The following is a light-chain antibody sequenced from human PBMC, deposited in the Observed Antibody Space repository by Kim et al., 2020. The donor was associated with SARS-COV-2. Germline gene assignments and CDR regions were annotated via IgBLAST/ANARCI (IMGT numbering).Light chain of an antibody. Sequence: SAFVGDRVTITCRASHNINLWLAWYQQKPGKAPKILISKASTLEDGVPSRFSGSGSGTEFALTISSLQPEDSATYHCQQYESYSTFGGGTKVDIK. J-gene: IGKJ4*01. V-gene: IGKV1-5*03. CDR3: QQYESYST. CDR1: HNINLW. CDR2: KAS.